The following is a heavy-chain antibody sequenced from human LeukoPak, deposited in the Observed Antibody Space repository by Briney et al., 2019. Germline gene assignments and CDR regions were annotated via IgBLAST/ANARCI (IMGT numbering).Heavy chain of an antibody. J-gene: IGHJ6*02. D-gene: IGHD3-3*01. CDR2: ISAYNGNT. CDR3: ARAPVPYDFWSGYSDYYGMDV. V-gene: IGHV1-18*01. Sequence: GASVKVSCKASGYTFTSYGIRWVRQAPGQGLEWMGWISAYNGNTNYAQKLQGRVTMTTDTSTSTAYMELRSLRSDDTAVYYCARAPVPYDFWSGYSDYYGMDVWGQGTTVTVSS. CDR1: GYTFTSYG.